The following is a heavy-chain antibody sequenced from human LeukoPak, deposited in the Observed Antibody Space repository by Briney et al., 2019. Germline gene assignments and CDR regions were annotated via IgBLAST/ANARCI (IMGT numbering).Heavy chain of an antibody. D-gene: IGHD1-26*01. J-gene: IGHJ4*02. V-gene: IGHV3-74*01. CDR1: GFTFSSHL. CDR2: ISSDGTYT. CDR3: ARIAWELLEIDY. Sequence: PGGSLRLSCAASGFTFSSHLMHWVRQAPGKGLVWVSRISSDGTYTNYADSVRGRFTISRDNAKNTLYLQMNSLRAEDTAVYYCARIAWELLEIDYWGQGTLVTVSS.